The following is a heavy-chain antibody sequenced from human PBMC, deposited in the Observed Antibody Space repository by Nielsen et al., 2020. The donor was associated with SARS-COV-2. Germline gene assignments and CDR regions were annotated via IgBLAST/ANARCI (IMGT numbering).Heavy chain of an antibody. Sequence: GESLKISCAASGFSFSSYGMHWVRRAPGKGLEWVAVIWYDGSNKYYADSVKGRFTISRDNSKNTLYLEMHSLRVEDTAVYYCAKDGVVRGDALDLWGQGTMVTVS. V-gene: IGHV3-33*06. J-gene: IGHJ3*01. CDR3: AKDGVVRGDALDL. CDR1: GFSFSSYG. CDR2: IWYDGSNK. D-gene: IGHD3-10*01.